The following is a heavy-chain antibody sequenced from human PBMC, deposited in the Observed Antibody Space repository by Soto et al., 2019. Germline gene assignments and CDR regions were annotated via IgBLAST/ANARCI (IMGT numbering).Heavy chain of an antibody. CDR3: ARDLKSLYHSSGYHTNWFDP. V-gene: IGHV3-21*01. Sequence: GGSLRLSCAASGFTFSSYSMNWVRQAPGKGLEWVSSISSSSSYIYYADSVKGRFTISRDNAKNSLYLQMNSLRAEDTAVYYCARDLKSLYHSSGYHTNWFDPWGRGTLVTVSS. J-gene: IGHJ5*02. CDR1: GFTFSSYS. CDR2: ISSSSSYI. D-gene: IGHD3-22*01.